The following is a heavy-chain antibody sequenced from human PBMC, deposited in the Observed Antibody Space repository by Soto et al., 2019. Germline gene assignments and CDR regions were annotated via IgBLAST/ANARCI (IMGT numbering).Heavy chain of an antibody. CDR1: GASIGSSPYS. CDR3: ERGVVPDG. J-gene: IGHJ6*02. CDR2: IYHSGRT. D-gene: IGHD6-6*01. V-gene: IGHV4-39*02. Sequence: PSETPSITCTVPGASIGSSPYSSGWIRQPPGKGLEWIANIYHSGRTHYNPSLKSRLTISVDTSKNHFSLKLTSVTAADMAVYYCERGVVPDGWGQGTTVTVSS.